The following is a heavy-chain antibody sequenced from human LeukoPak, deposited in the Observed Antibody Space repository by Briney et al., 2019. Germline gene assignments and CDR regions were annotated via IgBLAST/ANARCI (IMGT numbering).Heavy chain of an antibody. CDR1: GFTFSSYG. Sequence: GGSLRLSCVASGFTFSSYGMHWVRQAPGEGLEYVSAISSDGGSTSYANSVKGRFTISRDNSKNTLFLQMGSLRAEDMAVYYCAKNGAPYCSGVSCYDYWGQGTLVTVSS. J-gene: IGHJ4*02. D-gene: IGHD2-15*01. V-gene: IGHV3-64*01. CDR3: AKNGAPYCSGVSCYDY. CDR2: ISSDGGST.